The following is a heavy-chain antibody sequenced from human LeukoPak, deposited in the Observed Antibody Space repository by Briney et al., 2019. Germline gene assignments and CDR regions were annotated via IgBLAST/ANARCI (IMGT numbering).Heavy chain of an antibody. V-gene: IGHV3-23*01. CDR2: ISGSGNRT. J-gene: IGHJ4*02. Sequence: ETLSLTCAVYGGSFSIYYWSWIRQPPGKGLEWVSTISGSGNRTYYADSVKGRFTISRDNAKNTLYLQMNSLRAEDTAVYYCARDSGGGWYPLDYWGQGTLVTVSS. CDR1: GGSFSIYY. CDR3: ARDSGGGWYPLDY. D-gene: IGHD6-19*01.